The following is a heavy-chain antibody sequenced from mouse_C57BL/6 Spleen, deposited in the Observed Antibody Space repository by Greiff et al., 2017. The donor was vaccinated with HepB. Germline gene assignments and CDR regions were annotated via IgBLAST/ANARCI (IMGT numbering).Heavy chain of an antibody. V-gene: IGHV5-17*01. CDR2: ISSGSSTI. D-gene: IGHD1-1*01. CDR3: ARQGTTASFAY. CDR1: GFTFSDYG. Sequence: EVNVVESGGGLVKPGGSLKLSCAASGFTFSDYGMHWVRQAPEKGLEWVAYISSGSSTIYYADTVKGRFTISRDNAKNTLFLQMTSLRSEDTAMYYCARQGTTASFAYWGQGTLVTVSA. J-gene: IGHJ3*01.